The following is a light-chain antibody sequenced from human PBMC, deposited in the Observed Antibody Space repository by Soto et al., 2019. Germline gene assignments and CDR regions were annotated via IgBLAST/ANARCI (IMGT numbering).Light chain of an antibody. CDR1: VSDVGGYDY. V-gene: IGLV2-14*01. Sequence: QSLLTQPSSMSDSPGQSITISCTGTVSDVGGYDYVSWYQHHPGKAPKVMIYEVTNRPSGVSNRFSGSKSGNTASLTISGLLAEDEADYYCSSYTSSSTYVFRTGTKVNVL. J-gene: IGLJ1*01. CDR3: SSYTSSSTYV. CDR2: EVT.